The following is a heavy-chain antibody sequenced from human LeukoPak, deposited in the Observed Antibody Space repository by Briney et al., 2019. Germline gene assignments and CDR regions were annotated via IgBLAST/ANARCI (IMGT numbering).Heavy chain of an antibody. J-gene: IGHJ6*03. CDR1: GGSISSYY. CDR3: ARTTMVRGTYYMDV. CDR2: IYYSGNT. Sequence: SETLSLTCTVSGGSISSYYWSWIRQPPGKGLECIGSIYYSGNTNYNPSLKSRVTISVDTSKNQFSLKLSSVTAADTAVYYCARTTMVRGTYYMDVWGKGTTVTISS. D-gene: IGHD3-10*01. V-gene: IGHV4-59*01.